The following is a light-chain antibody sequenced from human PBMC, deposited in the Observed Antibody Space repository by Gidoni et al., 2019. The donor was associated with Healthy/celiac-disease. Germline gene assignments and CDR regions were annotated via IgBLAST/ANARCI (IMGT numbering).Light chain of an antibody. CDR3: GTWYSSLIYVV. J-gene: IGLJ2*01. CDR1: SPNIGNNY. CDR2: DNN. V-gene: IGLV1-51*01. Sequence: SVLTQPPSVSAAPGQKVTISCSGSSPNIGNNYVAWYQQFPGTAHKPLLYDNNKRPSGIPDRFSGSKSGTSATLGITGLQTGDEADYYCGTWYSSLIYVVFGGGTKLTVL.